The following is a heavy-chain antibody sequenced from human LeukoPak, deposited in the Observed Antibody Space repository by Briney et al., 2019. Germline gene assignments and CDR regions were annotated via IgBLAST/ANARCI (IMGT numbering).Heavy chain of an antibody. CDR1: GYTFTSYD. Sequence: ASVKVSCKASGYTFTSYDINWVRQATGQGLEWMGWMNPNSGNTGYAQKFQGRVTMTTDTSTSTAYMELRSLRSDDTAVYYCARDPTVTNGWFDPWGQGTLVTVSS. CDR3: ARDPTVTNGWFDP. V-gene: IGHV1-8*01. D-gene: IGHD4-17*01. CDR2: MNPNSGNT. J-gene: IGHJ5*02.